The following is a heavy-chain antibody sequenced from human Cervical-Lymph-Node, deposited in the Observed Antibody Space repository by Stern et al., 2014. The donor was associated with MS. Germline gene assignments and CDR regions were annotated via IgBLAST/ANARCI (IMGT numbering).Heavy chain of an antibody. V-gene: IGHV1-69*01. CDR2: IFPVFGTP. CDR3: ALSSETSDRWYSLGYDL. CDR1: GGTFSKFP. Sequence: DQLVESGAEVTKPGSSVEVSCKASGGTFSKFPSSLVRQAPGQVLEWLGVIFPVFGTPTYAQEFRGRVTITADVSTSTVYMELSSLRSDDTAVYYCALSSETSDRWYSLGYDLWGQGTLVTVSS. D-gene: IGHD6-13*01. J-gene: IGHJ5*02.